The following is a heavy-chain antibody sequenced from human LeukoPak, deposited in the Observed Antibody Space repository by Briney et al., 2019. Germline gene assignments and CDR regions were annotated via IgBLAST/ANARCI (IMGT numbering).Heavy chain of an antibody. D-gene: IGHD3-3*01. CDR1: GFTFSDHY. V-gene: IGHV3-11*01. CDR2: ISSGGVTI. J-gene: IGHJ4*02. CDR3: ARRLYDSVDY. Sequence: GGSLRLSCAASGFTFSDHYMSWIHQAPGKGLEWLSYISSGGVTIYYADSVKGRFTISRDNAKNSVYLQMNSLRAEDTAVYYCARRLYDSVDYWGQGTLVTVSS.